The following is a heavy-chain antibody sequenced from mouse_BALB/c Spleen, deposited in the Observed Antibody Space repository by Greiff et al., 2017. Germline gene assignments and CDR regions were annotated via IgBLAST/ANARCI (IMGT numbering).Heavy chain of an antibody. CDR3: ARHWGTGTDYLDY. CDR1: GFAFSSYD. CDR2: ISSGGGST. D-gene: IGHD4-1*01. V-gene: IGHV5-12-1*01. J-gene: IGHJ2*01. Sequence: EVQRVESGGGLVKPGGSLKLSCAASGFAFSSYDMSWVRQTPEKRLEWVAYISSGGGSTYYTDTVKGRFTISRDNAKNTLYLQMSSLKSEDTAMYYGARHWGTGTDYLDYWGQGTTLTVSS.